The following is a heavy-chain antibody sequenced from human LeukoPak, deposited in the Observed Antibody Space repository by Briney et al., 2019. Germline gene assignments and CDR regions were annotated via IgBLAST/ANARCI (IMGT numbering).Heavy chain of an antibody. Sequence: SGTLSLTCAVSGGSISSSNWWSWVRQPPGKGLEWIGEIYHSGNTNSKPSLKSRVTISLDKSKNQFSLKLSSVTAADTAVYYCARPDYDFWSGYYGDYYYYYYMDVWGKGTTVTVSS. D-gene: IGHD3-3*01. CDR3: ARPDYDFWSGYYGDYYYYYYMDV. CDR2: IYHSGNT. J-gene: IGHJ6*03. CDR1: GGSISSSNW. V-gene: IGHV4-4*02.